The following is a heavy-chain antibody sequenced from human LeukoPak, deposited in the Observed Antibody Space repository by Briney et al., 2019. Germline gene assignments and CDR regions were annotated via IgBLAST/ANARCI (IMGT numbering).Heavy chain of an antibody. V-gene: IGHV3-30*02. D-gene: IGHD2/OR15-2a*01. CDR1: GFTFSNSG. CDR3: ARDATFLQYNSPPTAVDF. Sequence: QPGGSMRLSCATSGFTFSNSGIHWVRQSPGKGLEWLSFIRNDGSYTSYADSLKGRFTISRDNSKKTLFLQMNGLRPEDTAVYYCARDATFLQYNSPPTAVDFWGQGTLVSVSS. CDR2: IRNDGSYT. J-gene: IGHJ4*02.